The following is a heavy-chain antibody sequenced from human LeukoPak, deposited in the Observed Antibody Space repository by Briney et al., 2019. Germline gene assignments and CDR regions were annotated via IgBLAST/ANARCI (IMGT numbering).Heavy chain of an antibody. CDR1: GFIFSTYW. J-gene: IGHJ4*02. CDR2: INYDGSST. D-gene: IGHD3-10*01. Sequence: GGSLRLSCAASGFIFSTYWMHWVRQVPGKGLVWVSRINYDGSSTFYADSVKGRFTISRDNARNTVYLQMNSLRAEDTAVYYCAKDHFAGFDYWGQGTLVTVSS. V-gene: IGHV3-74*01. CDR3: AKDHFAGFDY.